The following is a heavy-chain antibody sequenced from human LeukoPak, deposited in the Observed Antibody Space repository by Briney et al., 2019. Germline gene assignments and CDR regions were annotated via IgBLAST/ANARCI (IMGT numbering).Heavy chain of an antibody. CDR3: ARDSHRQADIVVVPADYSYYGMDV. V-gene: IGHV3-21*01. CDR2: ISSRMSYI. J-gene: IGHJ6*02. Sequence: GGSLRLSCAASVATFSSYIMNWVRQAPGNGREWVSSISSRMSYIYYADSVKGRFTISRDNAKNSLYLHINSLRAEDTAVYYCARDSHRQADIVVVPADYSYYGMDVWGQGTTVTVSS. D-gene: IGHD2-2*01. CDR1: VATFSSYI.